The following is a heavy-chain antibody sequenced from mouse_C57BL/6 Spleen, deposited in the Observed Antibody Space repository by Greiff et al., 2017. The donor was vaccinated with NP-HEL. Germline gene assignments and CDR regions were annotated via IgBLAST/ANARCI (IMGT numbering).Heavy chain of an antibody. V-gene: IGHV1-54*01. CDR1: GYAFTNYL. D-gene: IGHD2-2*01. Sequence: VQLQQSGAELVRPGTSVKVSCKASGYAFTNYLIEWVKQRPGQGLEWIGVINPGSGGTNYNEKFKGKATLTADNSSSTAYMQLSSLTSEDSAVYFCAGWTYGYDGFGFAYWGQGTLVTVSA. J-gene: IGHJ3*01. CDR2: INPGSGGT. CDR3: AGWTYGYDGFGFAY.